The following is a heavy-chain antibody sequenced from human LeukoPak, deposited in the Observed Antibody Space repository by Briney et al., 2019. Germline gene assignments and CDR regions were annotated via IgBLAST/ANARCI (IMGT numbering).Heavy chain of an antibody. CDR1: GFTFSDYY. CDR2: ISSSGSTI. D-gene: IGHD3-10*01. V-gene: IGHV3-11*01. CDR3: ARHYGSGSYYNWFDP. J-gene: IGHJ5*02. Sequence: GGSLRLSCAASGFTFSDYYMSWIRQAPGKGLEWVSYISSSGSTIYYADSVKGRFTISRDNAKNSLYLQMNSLRAEDTAVYYCARHYGSGSYYNWFDPWGQGTLVTVSS.